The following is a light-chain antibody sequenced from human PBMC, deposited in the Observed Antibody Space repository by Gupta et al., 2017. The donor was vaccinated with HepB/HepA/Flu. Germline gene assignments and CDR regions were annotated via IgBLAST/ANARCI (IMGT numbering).Light chain of an antibody. CDR1: QSLVHTDGYIY. CDR3: MQGTFWRT. J-gene: IGKJ1*01. CDR2: KVS. Sequence: EVVMTQSPLSLPVTLGQSASISCKSSQSLVHTDGYIYLNWFHQRPCQSPRRLIYKVSNRDSGVPDRFSGSGSGTDFTLKISRVEAEDVGVYYCMQGTFWRTFGQGTKVEI. V-gene: IGKV2-30*02.